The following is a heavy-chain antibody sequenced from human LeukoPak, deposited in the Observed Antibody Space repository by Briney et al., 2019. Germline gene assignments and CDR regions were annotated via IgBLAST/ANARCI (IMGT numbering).Heavy chain of an antibody. V-gene: IGHV4-34*01. D-gene: IGHD2-15*01. CDR2: INHSGST. Sequence: SETLSLTCAVYGGSFSGYYWSWIRQPPGKGLEWIGEINHSGSTNYNPSLKSRVTISVDTSKNQFSLKLSSVTAADTAVYYCARGKTVVVVAATLSRWFDPWGQGTLVTVSS. J-gene: IGHJ5*02. CDR1: GGSFSGYY. CDR3: ARGKTVVVVAATLSRWFDP.